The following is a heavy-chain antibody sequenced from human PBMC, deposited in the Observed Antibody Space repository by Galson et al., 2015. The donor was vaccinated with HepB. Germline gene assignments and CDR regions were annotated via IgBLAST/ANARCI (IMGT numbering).Heavy chain of an antibody. Sequence: SVKVSCKASGGTFSSYAISWVRQAPGQGLEWMGGIIPIFGTANYAQKFQGRATITADKSTSTAYMELSSLRSEDTAVYYCARGPQSSSNWYFDLWGRGTLVTVSS. J-gene: IGHJ2*01. D-gene: IGHD6-6*01. CDR3: ARGPQSSSNWYFDL. V-gene: IGHV1-69*06. CDR2: IIPIFGTA. CDR1: GGTFSSYA.